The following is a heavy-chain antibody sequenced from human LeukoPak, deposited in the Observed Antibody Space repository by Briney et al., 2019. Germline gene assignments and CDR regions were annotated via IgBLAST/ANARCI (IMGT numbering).Heavy chain of an antibody. CDR3: ARHSSSPGGFDY. CDR1: GGTFSSYA. D-gene: IGHD6-13*01. CDR2: IIPIFGTA. V-gene: IGHV1-69*13. J-gene: IGHJ4*02. Sequence: SVKVSCKASGGTFSSYAISWVRQAPGQGLKWMGGIIPIFGTANYAQKFQGRVTITADESTSTAYMELSSLRSEDTAVYYCARHSSSPGGFDYWGQGTLVTVSS.